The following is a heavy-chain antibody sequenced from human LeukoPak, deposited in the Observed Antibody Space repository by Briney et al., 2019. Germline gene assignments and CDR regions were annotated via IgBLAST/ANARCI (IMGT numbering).Heavy chain of an antibody. Sequence: SETLSLTCAVYGGSFSGYYWSWIRQPPGKGREWIGEINHSGSTNYNPSLKSRVTISVDTSKNQFSLKLSSVTAADAAVYYCARGKRLSRWFDPWGQGTLVTVSS. J-gene: IGHJ5*02. CDR3: ARGKRLSRWFDP. CDR2: INHSGST. CDR1: GGSFSGYY. V-gene: IGHV4-34*01. D-gene: IGHD2-2*01.